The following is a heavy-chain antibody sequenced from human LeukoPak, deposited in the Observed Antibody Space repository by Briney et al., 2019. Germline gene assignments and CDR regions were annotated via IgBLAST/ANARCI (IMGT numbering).Heavy chain of an antibody. Sequence: GGSLRLSCAASGFTFSSYVMHWVRQAPPKGLEWVAIISYDGSNEYYADSVKGRLTISRDKAKNTLYLQMYRLRTEDTAVYYCASAGDSSEIDYWGQGSLVTVYS. J-gene: IGHJ4*02. CDR3: ASAGDSSEIDY. CDR1: GFTFSSYV. D-gene: IGHD5-18*01. V-gene: IGHV3-30*04. CDR2: ISYDGSNE.